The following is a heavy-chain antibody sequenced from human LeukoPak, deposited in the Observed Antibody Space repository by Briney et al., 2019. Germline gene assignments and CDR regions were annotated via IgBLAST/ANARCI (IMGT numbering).Heavy chain of an antibody. J-gene: IGHJ5*02. CDR1: GGTFSSYA. CDR2: IIPIFGTA. CDR3: ARALYSGSSPGWFDP. D-gene: IGHD1-26*01. V-gene: IGHV1-69*13. Sequence: SVTVSCKASGGTFSSYAISWVRQAPGQGLEWTGGIIPIFGTANYAQKFQGRVTITADESTSTAYMELSSLRSEDTAVYYCARALYSGSSPGWFDPWGQGTLVTVSS.